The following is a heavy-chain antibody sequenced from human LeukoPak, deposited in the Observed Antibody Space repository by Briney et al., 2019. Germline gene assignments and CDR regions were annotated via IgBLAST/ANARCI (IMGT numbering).Heavy chain of an antibody. CDR2: IYYSGRT. D-gene: IGHD2-15*01. V-gene: IGHV4-39*01. CDR3: ASDQRRLDIVVVVAATQQNGIDP. CDR1: GGSISSSSYY. Sequence: SETLSLTCTVSGGSISSSSYYWGWIRPPPGKGLEWIECIYYSGRTYYHPSLKSRVTIYVDTSKNQFSLKLSSVTAADTAVYYCASDQRRLDIVVVVAATQQNGIDPWGQGTLVTVSS. J-gene: IGHJ5*02.